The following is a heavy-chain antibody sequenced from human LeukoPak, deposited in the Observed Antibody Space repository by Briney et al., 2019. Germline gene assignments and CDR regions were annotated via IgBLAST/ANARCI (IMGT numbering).Heavy chain of an antibody. Sequence: GGSLRLSCAGSGFTFSSYATAWVRQTPEKGLEWVAIISSSDGGTYYIDSVKGRSTISRDNSKNMLNLQMNSLRAEDTAVYYCAKGTLGSCNGATCYLLDYWGQGTLVTVSS. CDR1: GFTFSSYA. J-gene: IGHJ4*02. CDR3: AKGTLGSCNGATCYLLDY. CDR2: ISSSDGGT. D-gene: IGHD2-8*01. V-gene: IGHV3-23*01.